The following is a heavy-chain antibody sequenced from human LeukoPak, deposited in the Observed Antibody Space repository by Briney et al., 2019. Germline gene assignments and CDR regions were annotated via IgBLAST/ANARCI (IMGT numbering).Heavy chain of an antibody. D-gene: IGHD6-13*01. CDR2: VSGSGDST. CDR3: ATGNIAAAATSLHFDY. V-gene: IGHV3-23*01. J-gene: IGHJ4*02. Sequence: PGGSLRLSCAASGFTFSNYAMSWVRQAPGKGLEWVSGVSGSGDSTYYAGSVKGRFTISRDNSKNTLYLQMNSLRAEDTALYYCATGNIAAAATSLHFDYWGQGTLVTVSS. CDR1: GFTFSNYA.